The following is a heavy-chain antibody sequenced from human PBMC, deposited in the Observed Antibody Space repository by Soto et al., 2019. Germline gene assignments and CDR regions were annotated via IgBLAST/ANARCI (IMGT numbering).Heavy chain of an antibody. CDR2: IWYDGSNE. V-gene: IGHV3-33*06. D-gene: IGHD2-21*01. Sequence: QVQLVESGGGVVQPGRSLRLSCAASGFSFSSYGIHWVRQAPGKGLEWVAVIWYDGSNEYYADSVKGRFSISRDNSKSTVYLQMNSLGAEDTAVYYCAKDRGGGAVVPDYWGQGTLVTVSS. CDR3: AKDRGGGAVVPDY. CDR1: GFSFSSYG. J-gene: IGHJ4*02.